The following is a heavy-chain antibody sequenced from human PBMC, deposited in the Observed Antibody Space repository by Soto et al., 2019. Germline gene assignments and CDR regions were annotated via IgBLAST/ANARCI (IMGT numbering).Heavy chain of an antibody. Sequence: GASVKVSCKASGGTFSSYAISWVRQAPGQGLEWMGWMDPSTGRIGYAQKFQGRVTMTRDTSIHTAYMELTTLTSDDTAFYYCARGVSAGVDYWGQGTLVTVSS. D-gene: IGHD1-26*01. V-gene: IGHV1-8*02. CDR2: MDPSTGRI. CDR3: ARGVSAGVDY. J-gene: IGHJ4*02. CDR1: GGTFSSYA.